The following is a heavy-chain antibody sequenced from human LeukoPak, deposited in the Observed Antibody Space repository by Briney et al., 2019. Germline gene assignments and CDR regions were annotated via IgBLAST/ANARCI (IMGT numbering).Heavy chain of an antibody. CDR1: GYTFTGYY. D-gene: IGHD3-22*01. CDR3: ARDTYYYDSSGYYSPEYYYGMDV. CDR2: INPNSGGT. J-gene: IGHJ6*02. V-gene: IGHV1-2*02. Sequence: ASVKVSCKASGYTFTGYYMHWVRQAPGQGLEGMGWINPNSGGTNYAQKFQGRVTMTRDTSISTAYMEVSRLRSDDTAVYYCARDTYYYDSSGYYSPEYYYGMDVWGQGTTVTVSS.